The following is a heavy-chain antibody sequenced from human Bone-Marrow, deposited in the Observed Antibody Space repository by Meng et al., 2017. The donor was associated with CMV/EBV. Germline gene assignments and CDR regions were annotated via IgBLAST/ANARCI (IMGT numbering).Heavy chain of an antibody. Sequence: GGSLRLSCAASGGTFSSYAISWVRQAPGQGLEWMGGIIPIFGTANYAQKFQGRVTITTDESTSTAYMELSSLRSEDTAVYYCARVLLLRTWSGYYTPYYYGMDVGGQGTTVTVSS. CDR2: IIPIFGTA. D-gene: IGHD3-3*01. J-gene: IGHJ6*02. CDR1: GGTFSSYA. CDR3: ARVLLLRTWSGYYTPYYYGMDV. V-gene: IGHV1-69*05.